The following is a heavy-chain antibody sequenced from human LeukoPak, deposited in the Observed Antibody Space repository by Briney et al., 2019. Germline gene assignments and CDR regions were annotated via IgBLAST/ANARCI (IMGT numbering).Heavy chain of an antibody. J-gene: IGHJ3*02. D-gene: IGHD6-19*01. CDR3: ARLILVAGSAFDI. V-gene: IGHV3-21*04. CDR2: ISSSSSYI. Sequence: GGSLRLSCAASGFTFSSYSMNWVRQAPGKGLEWVSSISSSSSYIYYADSVKGRFTISRDNAKNSLYLQMNSLKASDTAMYYCARLILVAGSAFDIWGQGTMVTVSS. CDR1: GFTFSSYS.